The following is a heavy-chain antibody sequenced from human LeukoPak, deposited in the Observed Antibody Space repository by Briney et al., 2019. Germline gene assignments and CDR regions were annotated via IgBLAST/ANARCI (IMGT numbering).Heavy chain of an antibody. V-gene: IGHV4-39*01. CDR1: GGSISNSRYY. J-gene: IGHJ4*02. CDR3: AGIYDTPRGF. D-gene: IGHD3-22*01. Sequence: SETLSLTCTVSGGSISNSRYYLGWIRQPPGKGLEWIGSIYYSGTTYHNPSLKSRLTISVDTTKNQFSVRLSSVTAADTAVYYCAGIYDTPRGFWGRGTLVTVSS. CDR2: IYYSGTT.